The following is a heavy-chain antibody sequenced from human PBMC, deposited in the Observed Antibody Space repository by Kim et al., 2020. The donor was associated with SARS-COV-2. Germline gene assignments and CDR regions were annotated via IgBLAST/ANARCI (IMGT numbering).Heavy chain of an antibody. V-gene: IGHV3-7*01. CDR1: GFTFSGFW. CDR3: TRERVTEKSHFDY. J-gene: IGHJ4*02. CDR2: IKEDGTET. Sequence: GGSPRLSCAASGFTFSGFWMSWVRQAPGKGLEWVANIKEDGTETYYLDSVEGRFTISRDNAKNSLYLQMNSLRAEDTAVYYCTRERVTEKSHFDYWGQGTLVTVSS. D-gene: IGHD2-21*02.